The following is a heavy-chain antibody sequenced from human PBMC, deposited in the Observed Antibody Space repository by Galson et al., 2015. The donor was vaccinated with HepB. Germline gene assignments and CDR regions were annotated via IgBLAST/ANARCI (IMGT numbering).Heavy chain of an antibody. CDR2: ISAYNGYT. V-gene: IGHV1-18*04. CDR3: ARDLSYSSSWYGDYGMDV. Sequence: QSGAEVKKPGASVKVSCKASGYTFTSYGISWVRQAPGQGLEWMGWISAYNGYTNYAQKLQGRVTMTTDTSTSTAYMELRSLRSDDTAVYYCARDLSYSSSWYGDYGMDVWGQGTTVTVSS. J-gene: IGHJ6*02. D-gene: IGHD6-13*01. CDR1: GYTFTSYG.